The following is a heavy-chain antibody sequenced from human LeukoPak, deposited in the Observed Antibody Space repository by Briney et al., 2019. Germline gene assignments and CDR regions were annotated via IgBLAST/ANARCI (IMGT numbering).Heavy chain of an antibody. V-gene: IGHV3-33*01. CDR2: IWYDGSNE. CDR3: ARDSIRDGYNSDYFDY. J-gene: IGHJ4*02. D-gene: IGHD5-24*01. CDR1: GFTFSTYG. Sequence: GGSLRLSCAASGFTFSTYGMHWVAQAPGKALEWVAVIWYDGSNEYYADSVKGRFTISRHNSKSTLYLQLNSLRAEDTAVYYCARDSIRDGYNSDYFDYWGQGTLVTVSS.